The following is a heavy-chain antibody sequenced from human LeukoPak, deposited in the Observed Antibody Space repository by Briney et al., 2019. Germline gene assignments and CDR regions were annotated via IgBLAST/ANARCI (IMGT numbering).Heavy chain of an antibody. D-gene: IGHD3-10*01. Sequence: SQTLSLTCAVSGGSISSGGYSWSWIRQPPGKGLEWIGYIYHSGSTYYNPSLKSRVTISVDRSKNQFSLKLSSVTAADTAVYYCARVRYYGSGSYYKNAYFDYWGQGTLVTVSS. J-gene: IGHJ4*02. CDR3: ARVRYYGSGSYYKNAYFDY. CDR1: GGSISSGGYS. CDR2: IYHSGST. V-gene: IGHV4-30-2*01.